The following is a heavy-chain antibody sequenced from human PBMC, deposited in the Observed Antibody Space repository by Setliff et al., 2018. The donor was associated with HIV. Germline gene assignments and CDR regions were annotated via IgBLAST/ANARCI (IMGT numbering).Heavy chain of an antibody. D-gene: IGHD6-13*01. Sequence: GGSLRLSCAASGFTFSNYAMSWVRQAPGKGLEWVSAISGSGGSTYYADSVKGRFSISRDDSKNTLYLQMNSLKIEDTAMYYCTSRPPNSSSRRFDPWGQGTLVTVSS. CDR3: TSRPPNSSSRRFDP. CDR2: ISGSGGST. V-gene: IGHV3-23*01. CDR1: GFTFSNYA. J-gene: IGHJ5*02.